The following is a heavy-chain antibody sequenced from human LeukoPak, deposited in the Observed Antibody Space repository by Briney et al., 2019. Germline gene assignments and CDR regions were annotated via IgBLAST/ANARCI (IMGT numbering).Heavy chain of an antibody. Sequence: ASVKVSCKASGYTFSSSEISWVRQAPGQELEWIGWISPYSGRTTYGHKFQGRVTLTTDRPTSTAHMELRSLRSDDTAVYYCARQNHPMGYSYKYYMDVWGKGTTVTVSS. V-gene: IGHV1-18*01. CDR1: GYTFSSSE. CDR3: ARQNHPMGYSYKYYMDV. J-gene: IGHJ6*03. CDR2: ISPYSGRT. D-gene: IGHD5-12*01.